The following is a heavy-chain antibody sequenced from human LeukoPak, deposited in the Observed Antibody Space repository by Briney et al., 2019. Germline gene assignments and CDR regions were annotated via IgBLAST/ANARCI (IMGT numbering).Heavy chain of an antibody. CDR2: ISGSGGST. Sequence: PGGPLRLYCAASGFTFRSYAMSWVRQAPGKGLEWVSAISGSGGSTYYADCVKGRFTIYRENSEKTLYMQMKRLRAEDTPVYNCANDATYGCSSGYNDYWGQGTLVTVSS. J-gene: IGHJ4*02. CDR3: ANDATYGCSSGYNDY. CDR1: GFTFRSYA. D-gene: IGHD3-3*01. V-gene: IGHV3-23*01.